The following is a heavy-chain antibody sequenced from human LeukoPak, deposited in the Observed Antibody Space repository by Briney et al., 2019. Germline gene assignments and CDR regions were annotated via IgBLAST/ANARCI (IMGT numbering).Heavy chain of an antibody. Sequence: ASVKVSCKASGYTFTSYDINWVRQATGQGLEWMGWMNPNSGNTGYAQKFQGRVTMTRSTSISTAYMELSSLRSEDTAVYYCARASYDSSDYEFFQHWGQGTLVAVSS. CDR1: GYTFTSYD. CDR2: MNPNSGNT. CDR3: ARASYDSSDYEFFQH. V-gene: IGHV1-8*01. J-gene: IGHJ1*01. D-gene: IGHD3-22*01.